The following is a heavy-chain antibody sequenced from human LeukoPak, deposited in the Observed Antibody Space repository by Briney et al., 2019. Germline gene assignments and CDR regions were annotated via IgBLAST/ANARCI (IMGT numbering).Heavy chain of an antibody. CDR2: ISWNSGSI. D-gene: IGHD2-2*01. V-gene: IGHV3-9*01. Sequence: GGSLRLSCAASGFTFDDYAMHWVRQAPGKGLEWVSGISWNSGSIGYADSVKGRFTISRDNSKNTLYLQLNSLRAEDTAVYYCAKSTSPLYYYYGMDVWGQGTTVTVSS. CDR1: GFTFDDYA. CDR3: AKSTSPLYYYYGMDV. J-gene: IGHJ6*02.